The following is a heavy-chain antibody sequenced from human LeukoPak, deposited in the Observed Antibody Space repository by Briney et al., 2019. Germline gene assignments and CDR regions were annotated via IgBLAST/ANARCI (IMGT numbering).Heavy chain of an antibody. J-gene: IGHJ4*02. V-gene: IGHV5-51*01. CDR3: ARQPASLRGIDN. CDR2: IYPGDSDT. Sequence: GEPLKISCKGSGYSFTNYWIGWVRQMPGKGLEWMGIIYPGDSDTRYSPSFQGQVTMSADKSITTAYLQWSSLKASDTAMYYCARQPASLRGIDNWGQGTLVTVS. CDR1: GYSFTNYW.